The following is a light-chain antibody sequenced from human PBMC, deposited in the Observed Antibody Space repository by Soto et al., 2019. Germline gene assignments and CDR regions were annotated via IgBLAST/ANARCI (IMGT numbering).Light chain of an antibody. CDR1: SSDVGGYNY. J-gene: IGLJ2*01. CDR2: DVT. V-gene: IGLV2-14*01. Sequence: QSALTQPASVSGSPGQSITISCTGTSSDVGGYNYVSWYQQYPGKAPKLMIYDVTTRPSGVSSRFSGSKSGNTASLTISGLQAEDEADYYCSSYTSSSTVVFGGGTKVTVL. CDR3: SSYTSSSTVV.